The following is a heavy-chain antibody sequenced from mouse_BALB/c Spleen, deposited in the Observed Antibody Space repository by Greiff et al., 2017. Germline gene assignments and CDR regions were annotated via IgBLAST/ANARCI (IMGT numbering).Heavy chain of an antibody. D-gene: IGHD3-1*01. CDR3: TRSQGFAY. J-gene: IGHJ3*01. CDR1: GYTFTDYE. Sequence: VQLQQSGAELVRPGASVTLSCKASGYTFTDYEMHWVKQTPVHGLEWIGAIDPETGGTAYNQKFKGKATLTADKSSSTAYMELRSLTSEDSAVYYCTRSQGFAYWGQGTLVTVSA. V-gene: IGHV1-15*01. CDR2: IDPETGGT.